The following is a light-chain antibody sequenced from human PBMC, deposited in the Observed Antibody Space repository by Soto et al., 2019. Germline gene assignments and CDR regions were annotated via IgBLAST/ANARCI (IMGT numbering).Light chain of an antibody. V-gene: IGKV3-11*01. J-gene: IGKJ4*01. Sequence: EIMLTQSPATLSLSLGERATLSCRASQSVSSYLAWYQQKPGQAPRLLIYDASNRATGIPARFSGSGSGTDFTLTISNLEPEDFAVYYCQQRSNWPLTFGGGTKVEIK. CDR2: DAS. CDR3: QQRSNWPLT. CDR1: QSVSSY.